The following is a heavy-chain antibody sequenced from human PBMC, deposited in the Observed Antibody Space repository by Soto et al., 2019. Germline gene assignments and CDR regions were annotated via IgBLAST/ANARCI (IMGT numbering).Heavy chain of an antibody. Sequence: GGSLRLSCAGSGFTFSSQAMTWVRQAPGKGLEWVSSITASGSGTEYADSVRGRFTFFRDNSKNMVYLQANSLRVEDTAVYYCAKDTGSWYFDSWGQGTLVTVSS. CDR2: ITASGSGT. CDR1: GFTFSSQA. D-gene: IGHD1-1*01. V-gene: IGHV3-23*01. CDR3: AKDTGSWYFDS. J-gene: IGHJ4*02.